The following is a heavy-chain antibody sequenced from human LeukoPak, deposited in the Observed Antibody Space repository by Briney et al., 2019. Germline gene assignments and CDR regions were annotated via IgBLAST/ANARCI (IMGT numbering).Heavy chain of an antibody. CDR2: ISWNSGSI. V-gene: IGHV3-9*01. CDR1: GFTFDDYA. J-gene: IGHJ4*02. CDR3: AKDMERYSSGWYSLDY. D-gene: IGHD6-19*01. Sequence: GRSLRLSCAASGFTFDDYAMHWVRQAPGKGLEWVSGISWNSGSIGYADSVKGRFTISRDNAKNSLYLQMNSLRAEDTALYYCAKDMERYSSGWYSLDYWGQGTLVTVSS.